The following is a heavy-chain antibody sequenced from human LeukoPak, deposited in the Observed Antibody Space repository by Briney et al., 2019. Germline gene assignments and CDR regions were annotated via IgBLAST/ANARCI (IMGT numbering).Heavy chain of an antibody. V-gene: IGHV3-30*04. D-gene: IGHD2-8*01. CDR3: AREGASNGYHYGMDV. J-gene: IGHJ6*02. CDR1: GFTFSLYN. CDR2: FSFGGSPK. Sequence: GASLRPSCAGSGFTFSLYNTHWVRLAASNGLGWVTLFSFGGSPKYYADSVKGRFTISRDNSKNTLFLQMSSLKAEDTAVYYCAREGASNGYHYGMDVWGQGTTVSVS.